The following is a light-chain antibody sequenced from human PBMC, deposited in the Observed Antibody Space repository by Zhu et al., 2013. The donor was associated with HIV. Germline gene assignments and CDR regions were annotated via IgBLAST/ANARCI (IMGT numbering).Light chain of an antibody. V-gene: IGKV3-15*01. Sequence: EIVMTQSPATLSVSPGERVTLSCRASQSVSSNLAWYQQKPGQAPRLLIYGASTRATGIPARFSGSGSGTEFTLTINSLQSEDFAVYYCQQYDNWPQTFGRGTKLQIK. J-gene: IGKJ2*01. CDR2: GAS. CDR1: QSVSSN. CDR3: QQYDNWPQT.